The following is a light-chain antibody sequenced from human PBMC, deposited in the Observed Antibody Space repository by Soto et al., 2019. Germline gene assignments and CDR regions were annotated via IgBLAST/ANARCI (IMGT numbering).Light chain of an antibody. CDR1: QGISSSY. CDR3: QQLNNYLL. J-gene: IGKJ3*01. Sequence: DIQLTQSPSFLSAFVGDRVTITCRASQGISSSYLAWYQQKPGKAPNLLIYAASTLQSGVPSRFSGSGSGTEFTLTISSLQPEDFATYYCQQLNNYLLFGPGTKVDIQ. V-gene: IGKV1-9*01. CDR2: AAS.